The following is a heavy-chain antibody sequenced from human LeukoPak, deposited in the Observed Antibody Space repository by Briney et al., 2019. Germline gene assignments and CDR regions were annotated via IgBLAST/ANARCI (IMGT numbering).Heavy chain of an antibody. J-gene: IGHJ4*02. CDR2: ITWNGGSS. CDR1: GFTFEDYG. D-gene: IGHD3-10*01. Sequence: GGSLRLSCAASGFTFEDYGMSWVRQAPGKGLEWVSGITWNGGSSSYTDSVQGRFTISRDNANNSLYLQMNSLRAEDTALYYCARGFYGSGGYYPYYFDYWGQGTLVTVS. V-gene: IGHV3-20*04. CDR3: ARGFYGSGGYYPYYFDY.